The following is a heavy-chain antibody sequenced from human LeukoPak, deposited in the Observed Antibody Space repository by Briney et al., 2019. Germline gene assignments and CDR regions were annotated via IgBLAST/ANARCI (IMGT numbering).Heavy chain of an antibody. Sequence: SETLSLTCTVSGGSISSSSYYWGWIRQAPGKGLEWIGNIYYNGSTYYNPSLKSRATISVDTSKNQFSLKLSSVTAADTAMYYCARQSIAARGYYYHMDVWGKGTTVTVSS. CDR1: GGSISSSSYY. CDR3: ARQSIAARGYYYHMDV. D-gene: IGHD6-6*01. CDR2: IYYNGST. V-gene: IGHV4-39*01. J-gene: IGHJ6*03.